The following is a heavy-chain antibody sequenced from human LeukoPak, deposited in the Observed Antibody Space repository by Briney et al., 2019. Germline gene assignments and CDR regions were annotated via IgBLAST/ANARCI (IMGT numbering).Heavy chain of an antibody. Sequence: GGSLRLSCAASGFSFSSYGMQWVRQTPGKGLEWVAVISHDGNNKYYADSVKGRFTISRDNSKNTLYLQMSSLTPEDTAVYYCAKDSEAVAANGGFDHWGQGTLVTVSS. V-gene: IGHV3-30*18. D-gene: IGHD6-19*01. CDR3: AKDSEAVAANGGFDH. CDR1: GFSFSSYG. CDR2: ISHDGNNK. J-gene: IGHJ4*02.